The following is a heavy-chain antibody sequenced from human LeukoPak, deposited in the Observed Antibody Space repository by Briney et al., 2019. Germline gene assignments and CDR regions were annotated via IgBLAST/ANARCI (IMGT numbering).Heavy chain of an antibody. D-gene: IGHD6-19*01. CDR3: ARPDSSGWSTYYYYYYMDV. CDR1: GFTFSNYA. V-gene: IGHV3-21*06. J-gene: IGHJ6*03. Sequence: GGSLRLSCAASGFTFSNYAIHWVRQAPGKGLEWVSSISSGSSYIYYADSVKGRFTISRDNAKNSLYLQMNSLRAEDTAVYYCARPDSSGWSTYYYYYYMDVWGKGTTVTVSS. CDR2: ISSGSSYI.